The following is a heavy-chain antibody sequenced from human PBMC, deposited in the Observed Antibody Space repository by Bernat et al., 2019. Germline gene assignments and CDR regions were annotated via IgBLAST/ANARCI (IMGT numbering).Heavy chain of an antibody. Sequence: QVQLQQWGAGLLKPSETLSLTCAVYGGSFSGYYWSWIRQPPGKGLEWIGEINHSGSTNYNPSLKSRVTISVDTSKTQFSLKLSSVTAADTAVYYCARGRNRIAAAGTLGFDYWGQGTLVTVSS. J-gene: IGHJ4*02. CDR3: ARGRNRIAAAGTLGFDY. D-gene: IGHD6-13*01. CDR1: GGSFSGYY. V-gene: IGHV4-34*01. CDR2: INHSGST.